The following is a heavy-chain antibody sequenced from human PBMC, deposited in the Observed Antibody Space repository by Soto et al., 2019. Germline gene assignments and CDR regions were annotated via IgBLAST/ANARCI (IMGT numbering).Heavy chain of an antibody. CDR1: GYTFTAYA. CDR3: AREASAVLALDD. D-gene: IGHD6-19*01. Sequence: QVQLVHSGAELKKPGASVKVSCKASGYTFTAYAMHWVRQAPGQGLEWMGWINPNSGDATYAQKFQGRVAMTMDKSITTAYRELSSLSYDYTAVYSCAREASAVLALDDWGQGTLVTVSS. CDR2: INPNSGDA. V-gene: IGHV1-2*02. J-gene: IGHJ4*02.